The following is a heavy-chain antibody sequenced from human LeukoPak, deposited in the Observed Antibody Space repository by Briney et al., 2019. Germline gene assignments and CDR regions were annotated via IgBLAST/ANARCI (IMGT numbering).Heavy chain of an antibody. J-gene: IGHJ4*02. CDR2: IYASGST. CDR3: AREGATEALADY. V-gene: IGHV4-4*07. CDR1: GGSISSYY. Sequence: SETLSLTRTVSGGSISSYYWSWIRQPAGKGLEWIGRIYASGSTNYNPSLKSRVTMSVDTSNNHFSLNLSSVTAADTAVYYCAREGATEALADYWGQGTLVTVSS. D-gene: IGHD1-26*01.